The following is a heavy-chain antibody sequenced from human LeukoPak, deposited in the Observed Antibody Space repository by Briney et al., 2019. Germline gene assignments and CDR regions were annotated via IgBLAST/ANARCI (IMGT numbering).Heavy chain of an antibody. J-gene: IGHJ4*02. CDR2: INTNTGNP. CDR3: ARDLQTYYDFWSGHQAFDY. D-gene: IGHD3-3*01. Sequence: ASVKVSCKASGYTFTSYAMNWVRQAPGQGLEWMGWINTNTGNPTYAQGFTGRFVFSLDTSVSTAYLQISSLKAEDTAVYYCARDLQTYYDFWSGHQAFDYWGQGTLVTVSS. V-gene: IGHV7-4-1*02. CDR1: GYTFTSYA.